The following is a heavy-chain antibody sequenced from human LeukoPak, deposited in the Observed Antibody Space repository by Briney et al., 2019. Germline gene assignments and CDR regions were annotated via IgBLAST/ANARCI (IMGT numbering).Heavy chain of an antibody. Sequence: GGSLRLSCAASGFTFSSYDMHWVRQATGKGLEWVSAIGTAGDTYYPGSVRGRFTISRENAKNSLYLQMNSLRAGDTAVYYCARATITMVRGVILDYFDYWGQGTLVTVSS. CDR2: IGTAGDT. CDR3: ARATITMVRGVILDYFDY. CDR1: GFTFSSYD. V-gene: IGHV3-13*01. D-gene: IGHD3-10*01. J-gene: IGHJ4*02.